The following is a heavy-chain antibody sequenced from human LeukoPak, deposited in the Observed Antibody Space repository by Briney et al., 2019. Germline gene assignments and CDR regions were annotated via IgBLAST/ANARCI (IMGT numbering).Heavy chain of an antibody. D-gene: IGHD2-2*02. J-gene: IGHJ4*02. CDR1: GFTFSDYY. CDR3: ARRGYQLLYGDY. V-gene: IGHV3-11*04. CDR2: ISSSGSTI. Sequence: GGSLRLSCAASGFTFSDYYMSWIRQAPGKGLEWVSYISSSGSTIHCADSVKGRFTISRDNAKNSLFLQMNSLRAEDTAVYYCARRGYQLLYGDYWGQGTLVTVSS.